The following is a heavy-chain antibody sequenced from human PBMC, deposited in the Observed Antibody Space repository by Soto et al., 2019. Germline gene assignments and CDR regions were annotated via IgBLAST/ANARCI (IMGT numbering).Heavy chain of an antibody. CDR2: IIPIFGTA. CDR3: ARVATVDSSGYYYLFDY. CDR1: GGTFSSYA. J-gene: IGHJ4*02. V-gene: IGHV1-69*06. D-gene: IGHD3-22*01. Sequence: VASVKVSCKASGGTFSSYAISWVRQAPGQGLEWMGGIIPIFGTANYAQKFQGRVTITADKSTSTAYMELSSLRSEDTAVYYCARVATVDSSGYYYLFDYWGQGTLVTVSS.